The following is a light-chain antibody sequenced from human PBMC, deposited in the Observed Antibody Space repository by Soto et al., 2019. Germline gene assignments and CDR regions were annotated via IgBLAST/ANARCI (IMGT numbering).Light chain of an antibody. J-gene: IGLJ2*01. V-gene: IGLV2-23*03. Sequence: QSALTQPASVSGSPGQSITISFTGTSSDVGSYNLVSWYQQHPGKAPKLMIYEGSKRHAGVSNRFSGSKSGNTASLTISGLQAEDEADYYCCSYAGSSTFHVVFGGGTKLTVL. CDR3: CSYAGSSTFHVV. CDR1: SSDVGSYNL. CDR2: EGS.